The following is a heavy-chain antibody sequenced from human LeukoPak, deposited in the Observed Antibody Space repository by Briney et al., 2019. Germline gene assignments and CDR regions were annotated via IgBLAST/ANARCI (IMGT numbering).Heavy chain of an antibody. V-gene: IGHV4-31*03. CDR3: ARAGIVGALETEFDY. CDR2: IYYSGST. D-gene: IGHD1-26*01. CDR1: GGSISSGGYY. Sequence: PSETLSLTCTVSGGSISSGGYYWSWIRQRPGKGLEWIEYIYYSGSTYYNPSLKSRVTISVDTSKNQFSLKLSSVTAADTAVYYCARAGIVGALETEFDYWGQGTLVTVSS. J-gene: IGHJ4*02.